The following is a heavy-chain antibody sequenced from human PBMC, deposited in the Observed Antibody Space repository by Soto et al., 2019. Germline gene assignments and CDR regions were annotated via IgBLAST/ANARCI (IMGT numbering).Heavy chain of an antibody. CDR3: ARHSRQYYDSSGSFDY. CDR1: GGSISSGDYY. Sequence: QVQLQESGPGLVKPSQTLSLTCTVSGGSISSGDYYWSWIRQPPGKGLEWIGYIYYSGSTYYNPSLQSRVTISVDTSKNQFSLKLSSVTAADTAVYYCARHSRQYYDSSGSFDYWGQGTLVTVSS. D-gene: IGHD3-22*01. CDR2: IYYSGST. J-gene: IGHJ4*02. V-gene: IGHV4-30-4*01.